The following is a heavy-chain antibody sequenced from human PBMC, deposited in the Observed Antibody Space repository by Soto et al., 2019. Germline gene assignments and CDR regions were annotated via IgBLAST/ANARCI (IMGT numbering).Heavy chain of an antibody. D-gene: IGHD6-19*01. CDR3: AKVGFSSGCSSSYLDS. J-gene: IGHJ4*02. CDR2: MSGTGGST. CDR1: GFTFSSYA. Sequence: EVQLLESGGGLVQPGRSLRLSCAASGFTFSSYAMNWVRQAPGKGLEWVSAMSGTGGSTYYADSVKGRFTISRDNSKNTLYLQMTSPRAADTAVFYCAKVGFSSGCSSSYLDSWGQGSRVTVSS. V-gene: IGHV3-23*01.